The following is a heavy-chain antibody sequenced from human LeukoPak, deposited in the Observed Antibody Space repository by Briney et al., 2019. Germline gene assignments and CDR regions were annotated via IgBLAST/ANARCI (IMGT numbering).Heavy chain of an antibody. Sequence: GASPKISCQGSGYTFNNYWIGWVRQMPGKGLEWMGIIYPGDSDTTYNPSFQGQVTFSVDKSSSTAYLRWSSLKASDTAIYYCARVGVRGVNGRAYFDYWGQGTLVTVSS. CDR1: GYTFNNYW. CDR2: IYPGDSDT. J-gene: IGHJ4*02. D-gene: IGHD3-10*01. CDR3: ARVGVRGVNGRAYFDY. V-gene: IGHV5-51*01.